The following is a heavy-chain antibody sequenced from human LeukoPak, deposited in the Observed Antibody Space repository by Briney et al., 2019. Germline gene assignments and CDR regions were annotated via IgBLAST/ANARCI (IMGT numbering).Heavy chain of an antibody. CDR3: ARGSSTAPYGMDV. Sequence: ASVKVSCKASGYTFTVHYMHWVRRAPGQGLEWMGWINPNSGGTNYAQKFQGRVTLARDTSISTAYMELSRLRFDDPAVYYCARGSSTAPYGMDVWGQGTTVTVSS. D-gene: IGHD6-6*01. V-gene: IGHV1-2*02. CDR1: GYTFTVHY. J-gene: IGHJ6*02. CDR2: INPNSGGT.